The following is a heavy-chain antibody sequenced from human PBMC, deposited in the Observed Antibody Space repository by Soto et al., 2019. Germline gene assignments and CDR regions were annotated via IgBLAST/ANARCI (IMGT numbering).Heavy chain of an antibody. Sequence: EASVKVSCKASGGTFSSYAISWVRQAPGQGLEWMGGIIPIFGTANYAQKFQGRVTITADESTSTAYMELSSLRSEDTAVYYCAGPRIAAAGKALGNYYYYGMDVWGQGTTVTVSS. V-gene: IGHV1-69*13. D-gene: IGHD6-13*01. CDR2: IIPIFGTA. CDR1: GGTFSSYA. CDR3: AGPRIAAAGKALGNYYYYGMDV. J-gene: IGHJ6*02.